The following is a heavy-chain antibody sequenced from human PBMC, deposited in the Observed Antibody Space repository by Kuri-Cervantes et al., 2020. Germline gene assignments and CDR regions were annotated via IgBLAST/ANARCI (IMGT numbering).Heavy chain of an antibody. CDR2: ISSSSSYI. Sequence: GESLKISCAASGFTFSSYSMNWVRQAPGKGLEWVSSISSSSSYIYYADSVKGRFTISRDNAKNSLYLQMNSLRSEDTAVYYCARVSAAAADGDYYYYMDVWGKGTTVTVSS. CDR3: ARVSAAAADGDYYYYMDV. V-gene: IGHV3-21*04. D-gene: IGHD6-13*01. CDR1: GFTFSSYS. J-gene: IGHJ6*03.